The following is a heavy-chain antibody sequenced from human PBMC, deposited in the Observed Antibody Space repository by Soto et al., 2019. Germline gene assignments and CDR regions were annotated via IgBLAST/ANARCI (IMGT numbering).Heavy chain of an antibody. V-gene: IGHV3-48*01. CDR2: ISSSSTI. Sequence: GGSLRLSCAASGFTFSSYSMNWVRQAPGKGLEWVSYISSSSTIYYADSVKGRFTISRDNAKNSLYLQMNSLRAEDTAVYYCARALYGDSSYMDVWGKGTTVTVS. CDR3: ARALYGDSSYMDV. D-gene: IGHD4-17*01. CDR1: GFTFSSYS. J-gene: IGHJ6*03.